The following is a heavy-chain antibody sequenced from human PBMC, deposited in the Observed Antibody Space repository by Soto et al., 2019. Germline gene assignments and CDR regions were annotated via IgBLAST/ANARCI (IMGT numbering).Heavy chain of an antibody. CDR3: ARSKDDSSGYPALDAFDI. J-gene: IGHJ3*02. CDR2: INPSGGST. CDR1: GGTFSVYY. V-gene: IGHV1-46*01. Sequence: VSVRVSCKASGGTFSVYYVRWVRQAPRQGLEWMGIINPSGGSTSYAQKFQGRVTMTRDTSTSTVYMELSSLRSEDTAVYYCARSKDDSSGYPALDAFDIWGQGTMVTVSS. D-gene: IGHD3-22*01.